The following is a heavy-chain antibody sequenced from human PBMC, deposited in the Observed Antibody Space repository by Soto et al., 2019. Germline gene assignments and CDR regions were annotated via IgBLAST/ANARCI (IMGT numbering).Heavy chain of an antibody. J-gene: IGHJ6*02. D-gene: IGHD3-10*01. CDR2: IIPLFGTT. CDR3: AAELGFGKLSVV. V-gene: IGHV1-69*05. CDR1: GDTFKNCV. Sequence: ASVKVFCKASGDTFKNCVISWVRQAPGQGLEWMGGIIPLFGTTDFAQRFQGRLTITTDESTTTAYMELSRLRSEDTATYYCAAELGFGKLSVVWGQGTTVTVSS.